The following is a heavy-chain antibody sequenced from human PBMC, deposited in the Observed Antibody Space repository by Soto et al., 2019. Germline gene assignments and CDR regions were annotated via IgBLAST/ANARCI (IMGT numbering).Heavy chain of an antibody. CDR3: ARGDTYYYYMDV. D-gene: IGHD3-16*01. J-gene: IGHJ6*03. Sequence: QFHLQESGPGLVKPAETLSLTCTVSGGSISTSRNYWGWIRQPPGKGLEWIGSMYYSGSTYYNPSLKSRVTISADTSKNQFSLNLNSVTAADTAVYYCARGDTYYYYMDVWGKGTTVTVSS. V-gene: IGHV4-39*01. CDR1: GGSISTSRNY. CDR2: MYYSGST.